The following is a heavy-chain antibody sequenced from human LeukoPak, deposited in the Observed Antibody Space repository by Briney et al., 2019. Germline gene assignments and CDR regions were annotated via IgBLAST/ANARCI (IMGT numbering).Heavy chain of an antibody. CDR1: GFTFSSYW. D-gene: IGHD3-22*01. CDR3: ARSGSWYYDSSGYKY. CDR2: IKQDGSEK. V-gene: IGHV3-7*01. J-gene: IGHJ4*02. Sequence: PGGSLRLSCAASGFTFSSYWMSWVRQAPGKGLEWVANIKQDGSEKYYVDSVKGRFTISRDNAKNSLYLQMNSLRAEDTAVYYCARSGSWYYDSSGYKYWGQGTLVTVSS.